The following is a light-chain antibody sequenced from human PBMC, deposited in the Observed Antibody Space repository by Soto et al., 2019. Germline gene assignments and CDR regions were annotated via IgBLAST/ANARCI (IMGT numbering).Light chain of an antibody. CDR1: QSVLYSANNKNY. Sequence: DIVMTQSPDSLAVSLGERATINCKSSQSVLYSANNKNYLAWYQQKPGQPPKLLIYWASTRESGVPDRFSGSGSETDFTLTISSLQAEDVAVYHCQQYYPTPSPTFGGGTKVEIK. V-gene: IGKV4-1*01. CDR3: QQYYPTPSPT. J-gene: IGKJ4*01. CDR2: WAS.